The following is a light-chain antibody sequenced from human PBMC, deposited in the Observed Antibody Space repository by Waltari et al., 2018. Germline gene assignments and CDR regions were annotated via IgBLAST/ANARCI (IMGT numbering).Light chain of an antibody. CDR1: SSDVGGYNY. Sequence: QSALTQPASVSGSPGQSITISCTGTSSDVGGYNYVSWYQQHPGKAPNLMIYEVSNRPSGVSNRCSGSKSGNTASLTISGLQAEDEADYYCSSYTSSSTLWVFGGGTKLTVL. J-gene: IGLJ3*02. V-gene: IGLV2-14*01. CDR3: SSYTSSSTLWV. CDR2: EVS.